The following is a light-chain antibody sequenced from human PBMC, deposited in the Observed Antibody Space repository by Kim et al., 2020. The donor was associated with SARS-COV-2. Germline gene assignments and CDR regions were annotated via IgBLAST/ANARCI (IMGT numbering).Light chain of an antibody. Sequence: VSPGENAALSWRATHSVSSNSVWYQQNTGQPPRPLIYGASTRATGIPARFSGSGSGTEFTLTISSMQSKDFTVYYCQEYDKWTYTFGQGTKLEI. CDR1: HSVSSN. V-gene: IGKV3-15*01. CDR2: GAS. J-gene: IGKJ2*01. CDR3: QEYDKWTYT.